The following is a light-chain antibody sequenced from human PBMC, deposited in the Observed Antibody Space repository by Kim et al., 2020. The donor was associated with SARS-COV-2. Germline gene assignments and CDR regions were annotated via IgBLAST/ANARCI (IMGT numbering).Light chain of an antibody. V-gene: IGLV3-19*01. CDR3: NARDSSGNHVV. Sequence: ALGQTVRITCQGDRLRLLYVTWAHKKPGQATVLVIYDKNNRPSGIPDRFSGSSSGSTASLTITGAQARDEADYYYNARDSSGNHVVFGGGTKLTVL. J-gene: IGLJ2*01. CDR1: RLRLLY. CDR2: DKN.